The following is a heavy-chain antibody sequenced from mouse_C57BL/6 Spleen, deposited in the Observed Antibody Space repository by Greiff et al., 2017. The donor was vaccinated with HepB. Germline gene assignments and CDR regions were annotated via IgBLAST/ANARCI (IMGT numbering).Heavy chain of an antibody. CDR1: GYTFTSYD. Sequence: VQLQESGPELVKPGASVKLSCKASGYTFTSYDINWVKQRPGQGLEWIGWIYPRDGSTKYNEKFKGKATLTVDTSSSTAYMELHSLTSEDSAVYFCARYYYSNYKGFDYWGQGTTLTVSS. D-gene: IGHD2-5*01. CDR2: IYPRDGST. V-gene: IGHV1-85*01. J-gene: IGHJ2*01. CDR3: ARYYYSNYKGFDY.